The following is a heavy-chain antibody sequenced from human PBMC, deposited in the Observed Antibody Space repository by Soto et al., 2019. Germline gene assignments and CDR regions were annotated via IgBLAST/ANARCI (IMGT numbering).Heavy chain of an antibody. Sequence: PGGSLRLSCAASGFTFSSYGMHWVRQAPGKGLEWVAVISYDGSNKYYADSVKGRFTISRDNSKNTLYLQMNSLRAEDTAVYYCAKVRDGYNYDYWGQGTLVTVSS. CDR2: ISYDGSNK. D-gene: IGHD5-12*01. CDR3: AKVRDGYNYDY. V-gene: IGHV3-30*18. J-gene: IGHJ4*02. CDR1: GFTFSSYG.